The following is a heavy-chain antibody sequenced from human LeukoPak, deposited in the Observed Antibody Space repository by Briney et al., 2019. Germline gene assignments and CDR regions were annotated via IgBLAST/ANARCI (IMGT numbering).Heavy chain of an antibody. CDR2: INHSGST. D-gene: IGHD5-24*01. V-gene: IGHV4-34*01. Sequence: PSETLSLTCAVYGGSFSGYYWSWIRQPPGKGLEWIGEINHSGSTNYNPSLKSRVTISVDTSKNQFSLKLSSVTAADTAVYYCARHLDGYNVFDYWGQGTLVTVSS. CDR1: GGSFSGYY. CDR3: ARHLDGYNVFDY. J-gene: IGHJ4*02.